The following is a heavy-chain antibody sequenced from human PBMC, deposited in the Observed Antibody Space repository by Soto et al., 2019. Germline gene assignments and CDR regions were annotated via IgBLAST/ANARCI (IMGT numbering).Heavy chain of an antibody. CDR3: AGLYHYDSSGYYDY. Sequence: ASVKVSCKASGNSFTTYYMHWVRQAPGQGLEWMGIINPSGGRTTYAQKFQGRVTMTRDASTSTYHMELSSLTSEDTAVYYCAGLYHYDSSGYYDYWGQGTLVTVSS. CDR2: INPSGGRT. D-gene: IGHD3-22*01. V-gene: IGHV1-46*01. CDR1: GNSFTTYY. J-gene: IGHJ4*02.